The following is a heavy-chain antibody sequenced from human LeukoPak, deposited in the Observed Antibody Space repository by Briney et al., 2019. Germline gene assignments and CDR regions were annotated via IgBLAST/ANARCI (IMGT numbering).Heavy chain of an antibody. CDR1: GFTFSSYS. CDR3: GRVGGRSKAAKGDAFDI. CDR2: ISSGSTYM. J-gene: IGHJ3*02. Sequence: GGSLRLPCAASGFTFSSYSMNWVRQAPGKGLEWISSISSGSTYMYYAGSGKGRFTIPRHNAQNSMYLKMTSLRAEDTAVYYCGRVGGRSKAAKGDAFDIWGQGTMVVVSS. V-gene: IGHV3-21*01. D-gene: IGHD6-6*01.